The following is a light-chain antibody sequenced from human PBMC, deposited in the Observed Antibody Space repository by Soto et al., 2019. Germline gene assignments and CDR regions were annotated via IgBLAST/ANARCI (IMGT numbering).Light chain of an antibody. J-gene: IGLJ3*02. CDR1: SSNIGSKT. CDR3: AAWDDNLNGWV. Sequence: QSVLTQPPSASGTPGQRVTISCSGSSSNIGSKTVNWYQQLPGTAPKVLIYSNNQRPSGVPDRFSGSKSGTSGSLAISGLQPEDEVDYYCAAWDDNLNGWVFGGGTKVTVL. V-gene: IGLV1-44*01. CDR2: SNN.